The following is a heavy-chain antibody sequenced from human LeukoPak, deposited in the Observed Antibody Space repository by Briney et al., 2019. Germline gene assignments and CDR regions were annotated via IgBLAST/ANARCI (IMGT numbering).Heavy chain of an antibody. CDR3: AKDGDFALLDV. CDR1: GFTFSSYS. CDR2: ISSSSSTI. D-gene: IGHD3-3*01. J-gene: IGHJ6*04. V-gene: IGHV3-48*01. Sequence: GGSLRLSCAASGFTFSSYSMNWVRQAPGKGLEWVSYISSSSSTIYYADSVKGRFTISRDNAKNSLYLQMDSLRAEDTAVYYCAKDGDFALLDVWGKGTTVTVSS.